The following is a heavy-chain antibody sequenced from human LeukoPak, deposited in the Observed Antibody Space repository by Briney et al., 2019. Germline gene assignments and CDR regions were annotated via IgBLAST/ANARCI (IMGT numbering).Heavy chain of an antibody. J-gene: IGHJ4*02. D-gene: IGHD5-24*01. Sequence: GESLKISCKGSGYSFTTYWIAWVRQMPGKGLEWMGIIYPGDSNIRYSPSFQGQVTISADKPISTAYLQWSSLRASDTAMYYCARLSETSTIGGFDDWGQGTLVTVSS. CDR2: IYPGDSNI. CDR1: GYSFTTYW. V-gene: IGHV5-51*01. CDR3: ARLSETSTIGGFDD.